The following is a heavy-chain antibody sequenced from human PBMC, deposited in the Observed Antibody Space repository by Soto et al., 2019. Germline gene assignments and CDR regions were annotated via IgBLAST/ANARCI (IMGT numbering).Heavy chain of an antibody. CDR2: ISAYNGNT. CDR1: GYTFTSYG. Sequence: QVQLVQSGAEVKKPGASVKVSCKASGYTFTSYGISWVRQAPGQGLEWMGWISAYNGNTNYAQKLQGRVTMTTDTFTSTAYMELRSLRSDDTAVYYCARTVGFYGSGSYPHYFDYWGQGTLVTVSS. V-gene: IGHV1-18*04. D-gene: IGHD3-10*01. CDR3: ARTVGFYGSGSYPHYFDY. J-gene: IGHJ4*02.